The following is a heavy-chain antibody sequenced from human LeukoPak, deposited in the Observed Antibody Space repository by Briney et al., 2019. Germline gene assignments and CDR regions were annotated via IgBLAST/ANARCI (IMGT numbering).Heavy chain of an antibody. CDR1: GGTFSSYA. CDR3: ARDTCSSTSCYGPYWFDP. D-gene: IGHD2-2*01. Sequence: SVKVSCKASGGTFSSYAISWVRQAPGQGLEWMGGIIPIFGTANYAQKFQGRVTITADKSTSTAYMELSNLRSEDTAVYYCARDTCSSTSCYGPYWFDPWGQGTLVTVSS. J-gene: IGHJ5*02. CDR2: IIPIFGTA. V-gene: IGHV1-69*06.